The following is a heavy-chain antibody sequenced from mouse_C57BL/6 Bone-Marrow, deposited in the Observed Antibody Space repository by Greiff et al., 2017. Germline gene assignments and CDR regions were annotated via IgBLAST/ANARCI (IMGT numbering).Heavy chain of an antibody. CDR3: ARLYPEANY. CDR2: INPGSGGT. V-gene: IGHV1-54*01. D-gene: IGHD3-2*02. J-gene: IGHJ2*01. CDR1: GFAFTNYL. Sequence: VQLQQSGAELVRPGTSVKVSCKASGFAFTNYLIEWVKQRPGQGLEWIGVINPGSGGTNYNEKFKGKATLTADKSSSTAYMQLSSLTSEDSAVNFCARLYPEANYWGQGTTLTVSS.